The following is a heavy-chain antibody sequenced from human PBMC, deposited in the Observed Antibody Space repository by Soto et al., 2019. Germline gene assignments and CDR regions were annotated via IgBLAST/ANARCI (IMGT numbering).Heavy chain of an antibody. V-gene: IGHV3-30*18. J-gene: IGHJ4*02. CDR2: ISYDGRNK. CDR1: GFTLSSYG. D-gene: IGHD6-6*01. Sequence: QVQLVESGGGVVQPGSSLRLSCAASGFTLSSYGMHWVRQAPGKGLEWVAVISYDGRNKYYADSVKGGFTISRDNSKNTLYLEMNSLRAADTAVYYCAKGGSISARYFDYWVQRRLATVSS. CDR3: AKGGSISARYFDY.